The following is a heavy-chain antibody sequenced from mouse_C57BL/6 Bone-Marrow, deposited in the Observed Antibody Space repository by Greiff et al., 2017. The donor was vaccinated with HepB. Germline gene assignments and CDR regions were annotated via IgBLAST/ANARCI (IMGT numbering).Heavy chain of an antibody. D-gene: IGHD1-2*01. CDR2: IHPSDSDT. V-gene: IGHV1-74*01. Sequence: QVQLQHPGAELVKPGASVKVSCKASGYTFTSYWMHWVNQRPGQGLEWIGRIHPSDSDTNYNQKFKGKATLTVDKSSSTAYMQLSSLTSEDSAVYYCAIPPLRYGAMDYWGQGTSVTVSS. CDR3: AIPPLRYGAMDY. J-gene: IGHJ4*01. CDR1: GYTFTSYW.